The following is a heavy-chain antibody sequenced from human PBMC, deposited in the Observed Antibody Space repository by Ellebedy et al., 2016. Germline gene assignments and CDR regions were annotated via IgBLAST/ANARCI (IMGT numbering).Heavy chain of an antibody. CDR2: IYYSGST. CDR3: ARDIGLVEAMYYFDY. D-gene: IGHD2-2*01. J-gene: IGHJ4*02. V-gene: IGHV4-30-4*01. CDR1: GGSISSGDYY. Sequence: SETLSLTXTVSGGSISSGDYYWSWIRQPPGKGLEWIGYIYYSGSTYYNPSLKSRATMSVDTSKNQFSLKLSSVTAADTAVFYCARDIGLVEAMYYFDYWGQGTLVTVSS.